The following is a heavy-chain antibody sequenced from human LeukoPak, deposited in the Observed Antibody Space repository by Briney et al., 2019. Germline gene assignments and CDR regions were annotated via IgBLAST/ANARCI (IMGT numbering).Heavy chain of an antibody. J-gene: IGHJ4*02. CDR1: GFTFSIYT. D-gene: IGHD3-10*01. CDR3: AKDRQLLWFGESDY. CDR2: ISYDGNK. Sequence: PGGSLRLSCAASGFTFSIYTMHWVRQAPGKGLEWVAVISYDGNKYYADSVKGRFTISRDNSKNTLYLQMKSLRGEDTAVYYCAKDRQLLWFGESDYWGQGTLVTVSS. V-gene: IGHV3-30*01.